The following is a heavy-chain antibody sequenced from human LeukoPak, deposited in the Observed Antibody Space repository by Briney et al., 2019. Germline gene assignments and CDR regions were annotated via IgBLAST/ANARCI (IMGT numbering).Heavy chain of an antibody. Sequence: SETLSLTCTVTGGSITTYHWSWIRQPPGKGLEWIGYIYYSGDTNYNPSLKSRVHMSIDASKTQISLTLTSVTAADTALYYCARELGSAFDIWGQGTLVTVSS. D-gene: IGHD3-16*01. CDR1: GGSITTYH. CDR3: ARELGSAFDI. J-gene: IGHJ3*02. V-gene: IGHV4-59*01. CDR2: IYYSGDT.